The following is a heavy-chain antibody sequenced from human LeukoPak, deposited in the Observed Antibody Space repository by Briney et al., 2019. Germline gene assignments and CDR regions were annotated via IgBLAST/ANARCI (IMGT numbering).Heavy chain of an antibody. CDR2: IYYSGST. CDR3: ARVVVVAATVVFDY. V-gene: IGHV4-30-4*01. J-gene: IGHJ4*02. Sequence: SETLSLTCTVSGGSISSGDYYWSWIRQPQGKGLEWIGYIYYSGSTYYNPSLKSRVTISVDTSKNQFSLKLSSVTAADTAVYYCARVVVVAATVVFDYWGQGTLVTVSS. D-gene: IGHD2-15*01. CDR1: GGSISSGDYY.